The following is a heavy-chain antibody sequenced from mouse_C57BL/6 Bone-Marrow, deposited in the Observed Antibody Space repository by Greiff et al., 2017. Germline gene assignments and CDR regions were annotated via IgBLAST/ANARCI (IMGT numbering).Heavy chain of an antibody. CDR3: ARPQTAQATIFAY. D-gene: IGHD3-2*02. Sequence: EVHLVESGGDLVKPGGSLKLSCAASGFTFSSYGMSWVRQTPDKRLEWVATISSGGSYTYYPDSVKGRFTISRDNAKNTLYLQMSSLKSEDTAMYYCARPQTAQATIFAYWGQGTLVTVSA. V-gene: IGHV5-6*01. CDR2: ISSGGSYT. CDR1: GFTFSSYG. J-gene: IGHJ3*01.